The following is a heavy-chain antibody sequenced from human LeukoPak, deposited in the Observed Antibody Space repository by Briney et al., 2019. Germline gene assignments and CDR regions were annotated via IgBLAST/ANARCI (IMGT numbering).Heavy chain of an antibody. CDR2: INSDGSEG. D-gene: IGHD6-6*01. V-gene: IGHV3-7*03. Sequence: GGSLRLSCAVSGFTFSGFWMSWSRQAPGKGLEWVASINSDGSEGYYADVVKGRFTISRDNAKNSLYLQIDSLRAEDTAVYYCARSSYSSSSSVWGQGTMVTVSS. J-gene: IGHJ3*01. CDR3: ARSSYSSSSSV. CDR1: GFTFSGFW.